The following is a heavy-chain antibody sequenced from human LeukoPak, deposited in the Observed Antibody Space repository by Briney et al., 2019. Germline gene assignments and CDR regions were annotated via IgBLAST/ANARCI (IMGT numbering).Heavy chain of an antibody. V-gene: IGHV3-43*01. CDR1: GFTFDDYT. CDR2: ISWYGGST. D-gene: IGHD3-10*01. Sequence: PGGSLTLSCAASGFTFDDYTMHWVRQAPGQGLEWVSLISWYGGSTYYADSVKGRLTISRDNSKNSQYLQMNSLRTEDTALYYCAKEAGEPHYYGSGSSYTYYYYMDVWGKGTTVTVSS. J-gene: IGHJ6*03. CDR3: AKEAGEPHYYGSGSSYTYYYYMDV.